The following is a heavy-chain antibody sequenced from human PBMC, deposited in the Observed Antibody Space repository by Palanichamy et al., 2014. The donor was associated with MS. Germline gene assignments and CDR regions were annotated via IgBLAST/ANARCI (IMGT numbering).Heavy chain of an antibody. CDR1: GYTFTNYA. Sequence: QVQFVQSGAEVKKPGASVKVSCKTSGYTFTNYAIHWVRQAPGQRLEWMGWINIGNDNTQYLQKFQGRVTITRDTSATTAYMELSSLTSEDTAVYYCAREDYFDYWGQGTPVTVSS. CDR2: INIGNDNT. CDR3: AREDYFDY. V-gene: IGHV1-3*04. J-gene: IGHJ4*02.